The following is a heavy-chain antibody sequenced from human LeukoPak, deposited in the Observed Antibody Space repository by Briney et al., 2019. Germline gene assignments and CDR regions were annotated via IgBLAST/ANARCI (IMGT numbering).Heavy chain of an antibody. CDR1: GFTFTSYS. V-gene: IGHV3-23*01. CDR3: TRVGYIDEGIDY. J-gene: IGHJ4*02. D-gene: IGHD5-24*01. Sequence: GGSLRLSCAASGFTFTSYSMNWVRQAPGKGLEWVAAISASGSATPYADSVRGRFTISRDNSKSTTYLQMNSLRAEDTAIYYCTRVGYIDEGIDYWGQGTLVTVSS. CDR2: ISASGSAT.